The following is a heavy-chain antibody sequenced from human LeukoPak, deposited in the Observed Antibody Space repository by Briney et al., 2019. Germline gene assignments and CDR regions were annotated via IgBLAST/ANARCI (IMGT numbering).Heavy chain of an antibody. CDR1: GYSFTSYW. V-gene: IGHV5-51*01. CDR2: IYPGDSGP. Sequence: GESLKISCKVSGYSFTSYWIGWVRQMPGKGLEWMGMIYPGDSGPTYSPSFQGQVTISVDKSINTAYLQWSSLQASDTAMYYCGMSGDRVPLQDDVFDVWGQGTMVTVST. CDR3: GMSGDRVPLQDDVFDV. J-gene: IGHJ3*01. D-gene: IGHD1-26*01.